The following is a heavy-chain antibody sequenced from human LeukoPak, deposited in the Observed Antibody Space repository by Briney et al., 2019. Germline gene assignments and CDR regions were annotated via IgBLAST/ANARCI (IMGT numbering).Heavy chain of an antibody. CDR1: GFIFSTYG. J-gene: IGHJ4*02. Sequence: GGSLRLSCAASGFIFSTYGMYWVRQAPGKGLEWVAFIRHDGGIKTYADSVKGRSTISRDNSKNTLYLQMNSLRAEDTAVYYCAKDSLADIDYWGQGTLVTVSS. D-gene: IGHD3-16*01. CDR2: IRHDGGIK. V-gene: IGHV3-30*02. CDR3: AKDSLADIDY.